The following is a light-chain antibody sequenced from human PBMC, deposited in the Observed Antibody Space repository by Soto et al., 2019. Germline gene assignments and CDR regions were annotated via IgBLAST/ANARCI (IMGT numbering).Light chain of an antibody. Sequence: IQMPQSPSSVSASIGDTVTMTCRASQDINVYLNWYQQKPGEVPKLLIYSASTLHSGVPSRFTGSGSETDFTLTIRSLQPEDFATYYCQHGYVAPYSFGQGTKVDIK. CDR2: SAS. V-gene: IGKV1-39*01. CDR3: QHGYVAPYS. J-gene: IGKJ2*03. CDR1: QDINVY.